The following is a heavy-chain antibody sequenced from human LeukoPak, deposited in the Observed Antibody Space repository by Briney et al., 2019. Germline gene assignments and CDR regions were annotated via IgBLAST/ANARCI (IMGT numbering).Heavy chain of an antibody. CDR3: ARVAGFGFGIDY. D-gene: IGHD6-19*01. CDR1: GYSISSGYY. CDR2: IYHSGST. J-gene: IGHJ4*02. V-gene: IGHV4-38-2*01. Sequence: PSETLSLTCAVSGYSISSGYYWGWIRQPPGKGLEWIGSIYHSGSTYYNPSPKSRDTISVDTSKYQFSLKLSSVTAADTAVYYCARVAGFGFGIDYWGQGTLVAVSS.